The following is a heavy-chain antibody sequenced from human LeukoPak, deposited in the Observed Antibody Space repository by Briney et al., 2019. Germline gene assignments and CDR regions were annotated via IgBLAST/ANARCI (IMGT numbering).Heavy chain of an antibody. CDR1: GYTFTGYY. Sequence: ASVKVSCKASGYTFTGYYMHWVRRAPGQGLEWMGWINPNSGGTNYAQKFQGRVTMTRDTSISTAYMELSRLRSDDTAVYYCARAGRQYCSGGSCYVYWGQGTLVTVSS. V-gene: IGHV1-2*02. J-gene: IGHJ4*02. D-gene: IGHD2-15*01. CDR3: ARAGRQYCSGGSCYVY. CDR2: INPNSGGT.